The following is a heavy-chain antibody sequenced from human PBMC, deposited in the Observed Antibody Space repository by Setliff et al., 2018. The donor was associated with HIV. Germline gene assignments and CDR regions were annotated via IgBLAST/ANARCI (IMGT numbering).Heavy chain of an antibody. D-gene: IGHD3-10*01. CDR3: ASVLRYYGSGSYPFGY. J-gene: IGHJ4*02. V-gene: IGHV3-7*01. CDR2: IRQDESEK. Sequence: GGSLRLSCTASGFTFSSYAMSWVRQAPGKGLEWVANIRQDESEKYYVDSVRGRFTISRDNAKSSLYLQMNSLRAEDTAVYYCASVLRYYGSGSYPFGYWGQGTLVTVSS. CDR1: GFTFSSYA.